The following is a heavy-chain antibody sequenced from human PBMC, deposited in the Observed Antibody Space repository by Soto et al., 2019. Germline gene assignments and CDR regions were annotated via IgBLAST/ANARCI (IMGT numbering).Heavy chain of an antibody. CDR1: GYTFTSYA. Sequence: QVQLVQSGAEVKKPGASVKVSCKASGYTFTSYAMHWVRQAPGQRLEWMGWINAGNGNTKYSQKFQGRVTITRDTSASTAYMELSSLRSEDTAVYYFARDFCGGSCYPEENGMDVWGQGTTVTVSS. V-gene: IGHV1-3*01. CDR3: ARDFCGGSCYPEENGMDV. D-gene: IGHD2-15*01. CDR2: INAGNGNT. J-gene: IGHJ6*02.